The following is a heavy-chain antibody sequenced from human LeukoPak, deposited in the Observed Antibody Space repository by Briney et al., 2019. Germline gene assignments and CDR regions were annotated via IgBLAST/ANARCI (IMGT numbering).Heavy chain of an antibody. J-gene: IGHJ5*01. CDR2: IWYDGSNQ. D-gene: IGHD2-15*01. CDR3: AKYCAVLPPGSHIPHWFDF. V-gene: IGHV3-33*06. CDR1: RFTFRSHG. Sequence: PGMSLRLSCAACRFTFRSHGMHWVRQAPGKGLEWVAVIWYDGSNQYYADYVKGRFTISRDNSKNTLWLQMSSLRGDDTAVYYCAKYCAVLPPGSHIPHWFDFWGQGSLVTVSS.